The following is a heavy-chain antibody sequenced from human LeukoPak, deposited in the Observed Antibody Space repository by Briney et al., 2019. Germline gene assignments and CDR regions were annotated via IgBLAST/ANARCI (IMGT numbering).Heavy chain of an antibody. CDR2: IYYSGSI. D-gene: IGHD3-22*01. V-gene: IGHV4-59*01. CDR3: ARVIDSSGYYYVFDY. Sequence: PSETLSLTCTVSGGSISSYYWSWIRQPPGKGLEWIGYIYYSGSINYNPSLKSRVTISVDTSKNQFSLKLSSVTAADTAVYYCARVIDSSGYYYVFDYWGQGTLVTVSS. CDR1: GGSISSYY. J-gene: IGHJ4*02.